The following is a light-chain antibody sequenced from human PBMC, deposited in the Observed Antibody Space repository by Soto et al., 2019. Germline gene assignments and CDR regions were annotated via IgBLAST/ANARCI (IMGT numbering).Light chain of an antibody. CDR1: QSVLYSSNNKHF. J-gene: IGKJ1*01. Sequence: DIVMTQSPDSLAVSLGERATINCKSSQSVLYSSNNKHFLAWYQQKPGQPPKLLIYWASTRESGVPDRFSGSGSGTDCTLTSSSLQAEDVAVYYCHQYDSTPQSFGQGTKVEIK. V-gene: IGKV4-1*01. CDR2: WAS. CDR3: HQYDSTPQS.